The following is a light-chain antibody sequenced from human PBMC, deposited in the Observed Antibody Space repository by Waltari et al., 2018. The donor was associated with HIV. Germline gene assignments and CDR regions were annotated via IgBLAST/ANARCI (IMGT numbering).Light chain of an antibody. CDR3: AAWDDNLRGV. J-gene: IGLJ2*01. V-gene: IGLV1-47*01. CDR1: SSISGRNF. Sequence: QSVLTQPPSASGTPGQRVTISCSGDSSISGRNFVTWYQQLSGTAPKLLIYRSYQRPSWVPDRFSGSKSGSSASLAIRGLRSEDEAVYYCAAWDDNLRGVFGGGTKLTVL. CDR2: RSY.